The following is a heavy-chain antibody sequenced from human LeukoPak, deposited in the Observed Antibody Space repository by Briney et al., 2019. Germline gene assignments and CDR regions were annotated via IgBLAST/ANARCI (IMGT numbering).Heavy chain of an antibody. CDR1: GFIFSTYN. V-gene: IGHV3-30*02. J-gene: IGHJ6*03. CDR2: IRYDGSKK. CDR3: AEGMTGDTEIHYYYYYYMDV. Sequence: PGGSLRLSCAASGFIFSTYNIDWVRQAPGKGLEWVAFIRYDGSKKYYADSVKGRFTISRDNSKNTLYLQMNSLRAEDTAVYYCAEGMTGDTEIHYYYYYYMDVWGKGTTVTISS. D-gene: IGHD3-16*01.